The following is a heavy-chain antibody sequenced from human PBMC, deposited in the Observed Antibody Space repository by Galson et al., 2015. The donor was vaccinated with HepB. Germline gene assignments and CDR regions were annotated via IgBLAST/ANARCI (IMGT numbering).Heavy chain of an antibody. CDR3: TRRYSGSSKGFDY. D-gene: IGHD6-6*01. J-gene: IGHJ4*02. CDR2: IRGKADNYAT. V-gene: IGHV3-73*01. Sequence: SLRLSCAASGFTFSGSAIHWVRQASGKGLEWIGRIRGKADNYATVYAASVKGRFTIFRHDSKNTAYLQINSLKTEDTAVYYCTRRYSGSSKGFDYWGRGTLVTVSS. CDR1: GFTFSGSA.